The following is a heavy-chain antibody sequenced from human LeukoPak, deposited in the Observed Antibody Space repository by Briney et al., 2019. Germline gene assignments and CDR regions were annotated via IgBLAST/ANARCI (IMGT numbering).Heavy chain of an antibody. V-gene: IGHV1-2*02. CDR2: INPNSGGT. D-gene: IGHD3-10*01. CDR1: GYTFTGYY. J-gene: IGHJ6*02. CDR3: ASSGSYPPDYYYYGMDV. Sequence: GASVKVSCKASGYTFTGYYMHWVRQAPGQGLEWMGWINPNSGGTNYAQKFQGRVTMTRDTSISTAYMELSRLRSDDTAVYYCASSGSYPPDYYYYGMDVWGQGTTVTVSS.